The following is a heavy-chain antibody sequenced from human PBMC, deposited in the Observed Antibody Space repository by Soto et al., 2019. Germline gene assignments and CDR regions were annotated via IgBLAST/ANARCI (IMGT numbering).Heavy chain of an antibody. J-gene: IGHJ3*02. Sequence: QVQLQESGPGLVKPSQTLSLTCTVSGGSISSGGYYWSWIRQHPGKGLEWIGYIYYSGSTYYNPSLQSRVTISVDTSKNQFSLKLSSVTAADTAVYYCARCSSDDYIWGSYRYIAAFDIWGQGTMVTVSS. V-gene: IGHV4-31*03. CDR3: ARCSSDDYIWGSYRYIAAFDI. CDR2: IYYSGST. CDR1: GGSISSGGYY. D-gene: IGHD3-16*02.